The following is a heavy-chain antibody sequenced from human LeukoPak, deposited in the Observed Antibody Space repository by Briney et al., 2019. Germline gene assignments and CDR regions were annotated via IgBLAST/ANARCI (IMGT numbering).Heavy chain of an antibody. V-gene: IGHV3-30*18. CDR3: AKPDTETDIVVVVAAPPPFDY. CDR2: ISYDGSNK. J-gene: IGHJ4*02. CDR1: GFTFSTYE. D-gene: IGHD2-15*01. Sequence: GGSLRLSCAGSGFTFSTYEMNWIRQAPGKGLEWVAVISYDGSNKYYADSVKGRFTISRDNSKNTLYLQMNSLRAEDTAVYYCAKPDTETDIVVVVAAPPPFDYWGQGTLVTVSS.